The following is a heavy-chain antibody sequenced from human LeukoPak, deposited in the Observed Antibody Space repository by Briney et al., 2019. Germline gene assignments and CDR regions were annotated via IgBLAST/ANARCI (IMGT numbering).Heavy chain of an antibody. D-gene: IGHD6-6*01. CDR3: ARDLVSYSSSPLH. Sequence: GGSLRLSCAASGFTFSSYSINWVRQAPGKGLEWVSSVSSSSSYIYYADSVKGRFTISRDNAKNSLYLQMNSLRAEDTAVYYCARDLVSYSSSPLHWGQGTLVTVSS. CDR2: VSSSSSYI. V-gene: IGHV3-21*01. J-gene: IGHJ4*02. CDR1: GFTFSSYS.